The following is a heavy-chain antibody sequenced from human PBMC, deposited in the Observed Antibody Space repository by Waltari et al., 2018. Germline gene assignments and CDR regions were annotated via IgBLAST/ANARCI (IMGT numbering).Heavy chain of an antibody. CDR1: GGTFSSYA. CDR2: IIPIFGTA. J-gene: IGHJ3*02. D-gene: IGHD5-12*01. V-gene: IGHV1-69*05. Sequence: QVQLVQSGAEVKKPGSSVKVSCKASGGTFSSYAISWVRQAPGQGLEWMGGIIPIFGTANYAQKFQGRVTITTDESTSTAYMELSSLRSEDTAVYYCASPKRRDGYKIRAFDIWGQGTMVTVSS. CDR3: ASPKRRDGYKIRAFDI.